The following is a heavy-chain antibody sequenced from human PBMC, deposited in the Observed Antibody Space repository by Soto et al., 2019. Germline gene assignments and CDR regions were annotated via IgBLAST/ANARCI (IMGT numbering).Heavy chain of an antibody. CDR3: ASPKIAFYNWFDP. CDR1: GGSISSSSYY. CDR2: IYYSGST. D-gene: IGHD3-3*02. J-gene: IGHJ5*02. V-gene: IGHV4-39*01. Sequence: KPSETLSLTCTVSGGSISSSSYYWGWIRQPPGKGLERIGSIYYSGSTYYNPSLKSRVTISVDTSKNQFSLKLSSVTAADTAVYYCASPKIAFYNWFDPWGQGTLVTVS.